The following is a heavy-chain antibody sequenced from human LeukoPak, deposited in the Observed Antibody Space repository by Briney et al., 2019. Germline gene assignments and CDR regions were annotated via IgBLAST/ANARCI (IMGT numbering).Heavy chain of an antibody. D-gene: IGHD6-19*01. CDR3: ARQAAVAGDFDY. CDR2: IYYSGST. Sequence: SETLSLTCTVSGGSISSYYWSWIRQPPGKGLEWIGYIYYSGSTNYNPSLKSRVTISVDTSKDQFSLKLSSVTAADTAVYYCARQAAVAGDFDYWGQGTLVTVSS. V-gene: IGHV4-59*08. CDR1: GGSISSYY. J-gene: IGHJ4*02.